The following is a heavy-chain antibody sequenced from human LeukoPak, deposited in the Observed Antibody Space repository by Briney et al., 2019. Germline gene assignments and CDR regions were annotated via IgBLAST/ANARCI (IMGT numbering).Heavy chain of an antibody. CDR3: ARGAGIAAAGIDY. CDR2: INHSGST. CDR1: GGSFSGYY. D-gene: IGHD6-13*01. Sequence: PSETLSFTCAVYGGSFSGYYWSWIRQPPGKGLEWIGEINHSGSTNYNPSLKSRVTISVDTSKNQFSLKLSSVTAADTAVYYCARGAGIAAAGIDYWGQGTLVTVSS. V-gene: IGHV4-34*01. J-gene: IGHJ4*02.